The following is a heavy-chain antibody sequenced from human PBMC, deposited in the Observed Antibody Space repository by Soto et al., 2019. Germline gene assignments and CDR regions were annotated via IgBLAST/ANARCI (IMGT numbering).Heavy chain of an antibody. J-gene: IGHJ4*02. D-gene: IGHD3-10*01. CDR2: INPNSGGT. Sequence: ASVKVSCKASGYTFTGYYMHWVRQAPGQGLEWMGWINPNSGGTNYAQKFQGWVTMTRDTSISTAYMELSRLRSDDTAVYYCARDKHLWFGDHYDDWGQGTLVTVSS. CDR1: GYTFTGYY. V-gene: IGHV1-2*04. CDR3: ARDKHLWFGDHYDD.